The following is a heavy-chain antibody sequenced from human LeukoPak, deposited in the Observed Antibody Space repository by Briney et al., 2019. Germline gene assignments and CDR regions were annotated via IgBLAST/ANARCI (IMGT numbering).Heavy chain of an antibody. CDR1: GGTFSSYA. V-gene: IGHV1-69*13. CDR2: IIPIFGTA. CDR3: ARGVRIFGVVIHGYGMDA. Sequence: SVKVSCKASGGTFSSYAISWVRQAPGQGLEWMGGIIPIFGTANYAQKFQGRVTITADESTSTAYMELSSLRSEDTAVYYCARGVRIFGVVIHGYGMDAWGQGTTVTVSS. J-gene: IGHJ6*02. D-gene: IGHD3-3*01.